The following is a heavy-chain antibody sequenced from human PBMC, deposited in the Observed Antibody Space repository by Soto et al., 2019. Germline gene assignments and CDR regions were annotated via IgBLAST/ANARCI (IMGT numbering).Heavy chain of an antibody. CDR3: AKAVYSKFGYFQH. J-gene: IGHJ1*01. D-gene: IGHD6-13*01. CDR2: ISWNSGSI. V-gene: IGHV3-9*01. CDR1: GFTFDDYA. Sequence: EVQLVESGGGLVQPGRSLRLSCAASGFTFDDYAMHWVRQAPGKGLEWVSGISWNSGSIGYADSVKGRFTISRDNAKNSLYLQMNSLRAEDTALYDCAKAVYSKFGYFQHWGQGTLVTVSS.